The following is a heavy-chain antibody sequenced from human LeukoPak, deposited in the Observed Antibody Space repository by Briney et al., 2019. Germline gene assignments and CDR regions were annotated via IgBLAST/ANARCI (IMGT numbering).Heavy chain of an antibody. D-gene: IGHD2-21*02. V-gene: IGHV1-2*02. J-gene: IGHJ4*02. CDR2: INPTSGGT. CDR3: ARGRMVVTALGY. CDR1: GYTFTGYY. Sequence: ASVKVSFKASGYTFTGYYMHWVRQAPGQGLEWMGWINPTSGGTNYAQKFQGRVTMTRDTSISTAYMELSRLRSDDTAVYYCARGRMVVTALGYWGQGTLVTVSS.